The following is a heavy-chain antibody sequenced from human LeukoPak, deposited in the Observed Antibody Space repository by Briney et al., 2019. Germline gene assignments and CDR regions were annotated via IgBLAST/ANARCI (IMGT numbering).Heavy chain of an antibody. J-gene: IGHJ4*02. V-gene: IGHV3-23*01. Sequence: GGSLRLSCAASGFTFSSYAMSWVRQAPGKGLEWVSTISGSAGSTYYADSVKGRFTISSDNSRNTLYLQMNSLRAEDTAVYYCAKPPYYYDSSGYLHYFDYWGQGTLVTVSS. CDR2: ISGSAGST. CDR3: AKPPYYYDSSGYLHYFDY. D-gene: IGHD3-22*01. CDR1: GFTFSSYA.